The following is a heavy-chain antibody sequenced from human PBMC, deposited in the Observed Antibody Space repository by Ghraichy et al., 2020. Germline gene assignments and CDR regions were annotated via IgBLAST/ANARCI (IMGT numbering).Heavy chain of an antibody. CDR2: IYYSGST. CDR3: ARHETPSSDFWSGSRLGWFDP. D-gene: IGHD3-3*01. V-gene: IGHV4-39*01. J-gene: IGHJ5*02. CDR1: GGSISSSSYY. Sequence: SETLSLTCTVSGGSISSSSYYWGWIRQPPGKGLEWIGSIYYSGSTYYNPSLKSRVTISVDTSKNQFSLKLSSVTAADTAVYYCARHETPSSDFWSGSRLGWFDPWGQGTLVTVSS.